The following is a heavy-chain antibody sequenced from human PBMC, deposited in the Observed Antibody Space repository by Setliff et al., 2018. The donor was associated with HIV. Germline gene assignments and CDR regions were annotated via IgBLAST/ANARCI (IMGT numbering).Heavy chain of an antibody. CDR2: ISGSSTYW. D-gene: IGHD4-17*01. V-gene: IGHV3-21*01. J-gene: IGHJ6*03. CDR1: GFTFNNYA. CDR3: AREIRAGDYPPYNYYFYMDV. Sequence: PGGSLRLSCAGSGFTFNNYATSWVRQAPGKGLEWVSTISGSSTYWKYADSVKGRFTISRDNAKNSLFLQMNSLRAEDTALYHCAREIRAGDYPPYNYYFYMDVWGKGTTVTVSS.